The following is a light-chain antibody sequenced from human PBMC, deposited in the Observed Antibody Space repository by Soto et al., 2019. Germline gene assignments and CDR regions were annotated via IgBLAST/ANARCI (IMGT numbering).Light chain of an antibody. J-gene: IGLJ1*01. CDR3: SSYAGSNLGV. V-gene: IGLV2-8*01. Sequence: QSVLTQPPSASGTPGQSVTISCTGTSSDIGYYKYVSWYQQHPGRASKLIIYEVIKRPSGVPDRFSGSKSGNTASLTVSGLQAEDEADYYCSSYAGSNLGVFGTGTKVTVL. CDR1: SSDIGYYKY. CDR2: EVI.